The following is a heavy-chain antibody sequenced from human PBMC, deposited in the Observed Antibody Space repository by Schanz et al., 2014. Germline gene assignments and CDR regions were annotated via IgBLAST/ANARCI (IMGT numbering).Heavy chain of an antibody. J-gene: IGHJ6*02. Sequence: DVQLLESGGGLVQPGGSLRLSCAASGFTFNSYAMTWVRQAPGKGLEWVSSISHSGGSKYYADSVKGRFTISRDNSENTLYLQMNSLSADDTAVCYCAREEGWGIAAAGPKHYYYGMDVWGQGTTVTVSS. CDR3: AREEGWGIAAAGPKHYYYGMDV. CDR2: ISHSGGSK. CDR1: GFTFNSYA. V-gene: IGHV3-23*01. D-gene: IGHD6-13*01.